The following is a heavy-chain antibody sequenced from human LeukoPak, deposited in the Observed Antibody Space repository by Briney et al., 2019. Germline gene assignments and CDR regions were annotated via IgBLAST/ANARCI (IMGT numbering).Heavy chain of an antibody. V-gene: IGHV3-21*04. J-gene: IGHJ4*02. CDR3: ARDRHGDYEAPTDY. Sequence: GGSLRLSCTASGFTFSSYTMNWVRQAPGKGLEWVSSISGSSSSIYYADSVKGRFTISRDNAKNSLYLQMHSLRAEDTAVYYCARDRHGDYEAPTDYWGQGTLVTVSS. CDR1: GFTFSSYT. D-gene: IGHD4-17*01. CDR2: ISGSSSSI.